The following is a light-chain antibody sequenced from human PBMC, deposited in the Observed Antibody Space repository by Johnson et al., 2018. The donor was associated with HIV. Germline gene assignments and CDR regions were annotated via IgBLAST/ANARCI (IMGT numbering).Light chain of an antibody. CDR3: GTWDSSLSAHV. CDR1: SSNIGSNY. J-gene: IGLJ1*01. Sequence: QSVLTQPPSVSAAPGQKVTISCSGSSSNIGSNYVSWYQQVPGTAPKLLIYDNNKRPSGIPDRFSGSKSGTSATLGITGLQTGDEADYYCGTWDSSLSAHVFGTGTKVTVL. CDR2: DNN. V-gene: IGLV1-51*01.